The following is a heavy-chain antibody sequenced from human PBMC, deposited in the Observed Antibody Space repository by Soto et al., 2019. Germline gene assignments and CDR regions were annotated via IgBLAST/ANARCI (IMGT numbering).Heavy chain of an antibody. CDR3: ARGTSDYGDYGHDAFDI. CDR2: IIPIFGTA. D-gene: IGHD4-17*01. Sequence: SVKVSCKASGGTFSSYAISWVRQAPGQGLEWMGGIIPIFGTANYAQKFQGRVTITADESTSTAYMELSSLRSEDTAVYYCARGTSDYGDYGHDAFDIWGQGTMVTVSS. V-gene: IGHV1-69*13. J-gene: IGHJ3*02. CDR1: GGTFSSYA.